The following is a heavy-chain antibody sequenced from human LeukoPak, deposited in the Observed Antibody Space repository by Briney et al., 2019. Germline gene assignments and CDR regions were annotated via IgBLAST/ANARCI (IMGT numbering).Heavy chain of an antibody. CDR1: GFTFSNYS. CDR3: ARQVDSSSPWEAFDI. V-gene: IGHV3-21*04. D-gene: IGHD6-13*01. CDR2: ISPSSHYI. Sequence: GGSLRLSCAGSGFTFSNYSINWVRQAPGKGLEWVSSISPSSHYIYYADSVRGRFTISRDNARNSLYLQMNSLRDEDTAVYYCARQVDSSSPWEAFDIWGQGTMVTVSS. J-gene: IGHJ3*02.